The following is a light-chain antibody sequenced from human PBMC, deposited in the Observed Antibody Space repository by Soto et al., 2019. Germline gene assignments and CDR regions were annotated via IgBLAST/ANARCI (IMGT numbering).Light chain of an antibody. CDR3: SSFVGSPVV. Sequence: QSALTQPASVSGSPGQSITISCTRSSTDFENYNLVSWYQHCPDKAPKLIIYEGTKRPSEISDRFSGSESDTTASLTVSGLQAEDEADYYCSSFVGSPVVFGGGTKVTVL. V-gene: IGLV2-14*02. J-gene: IGLJ2*01. CDR2: EGT. CDR1: STDFENYNL.